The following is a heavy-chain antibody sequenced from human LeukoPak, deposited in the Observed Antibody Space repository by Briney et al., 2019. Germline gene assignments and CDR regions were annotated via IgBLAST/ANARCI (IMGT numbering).Heavy chain of an antibody. CDR2: FDPDDGET. V-gene: IGHV1-24*01. CDR1: GYTLTELS. Sequence: ASVKVSCKVSGYTLTELSIHWVRQAPGKGLEWMGGFDPDDGETTYAQNFQGRVTMTEDTSTDTVYMKLSSLRSEDTAVYYCTTEPTGFYFGSGRIKHWGQGTLVTVSS. CDR3: TTEPTGFYFGSGRIKH. J-gene: IGHJ1*01. D-gene: IGHD3-10*01.